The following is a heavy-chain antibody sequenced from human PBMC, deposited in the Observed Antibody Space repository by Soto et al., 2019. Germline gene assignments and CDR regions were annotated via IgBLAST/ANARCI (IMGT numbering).Heavy chain of an antibody. CDR1: GGSVNSGDYY. D-gene: IGHD3-16*02. CDR2: ISYSGTT. CDR3: ARTNYDYVWGSYRFDY. V-gene: IGHV4-30-4*01. Sequence: LCGGSVNSGDYYWSWIRQPPGKGLDWIGYISYSGTTYYKPSLRSRITISLHTSKNQFSLRLASVTAADTAVYYCARTNYDYVWGSYRFDYWGQGTLVTVSS. J-gene: IGHJ4*02.